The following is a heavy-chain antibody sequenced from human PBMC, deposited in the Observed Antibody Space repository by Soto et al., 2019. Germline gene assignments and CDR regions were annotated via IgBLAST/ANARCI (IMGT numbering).Heavy chain of an antibody. CDR1: GFTVSSNY. Sequence: GGSLRLSCAASGFTVSSNYMSWVRQAPGKGLEWVSVIYSGGSTYYADSVKGRFTISRDNSKNTLYLQMNSLRAEDTAVYYCARGLVGSPVYSSSFDVGFDYWGQGTLVTVSS. CDR2: IYSGGST. D-gene: IGHD6-6*01. V-gene: IGHV3-53*01. CDR3: ARGLVGSPVYSSSFDVGFDY. J-gene: IGHJ4*02.